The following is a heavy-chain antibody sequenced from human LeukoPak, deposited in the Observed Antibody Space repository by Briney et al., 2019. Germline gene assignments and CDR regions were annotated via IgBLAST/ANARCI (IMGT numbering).Heavy chain of an antibody. V-gene: IGHV3-74*01. CDR1: GFTFNTHW. CDR3: ARVAYSYGLLDY. Sequence: GSQRLSCAASGFTFNTHWMRWVRQAPGKGLVWVSGINSDGSSTSYADSVKGRFTISRDNAKNTLFLQMNSLRAEDTAVYYCARVAYSYGLLDYWGQGTLVTVSS. D-gene: IGHD2-15*01. J-gene: IGHJ4*02. CDR2: INSDGSST.